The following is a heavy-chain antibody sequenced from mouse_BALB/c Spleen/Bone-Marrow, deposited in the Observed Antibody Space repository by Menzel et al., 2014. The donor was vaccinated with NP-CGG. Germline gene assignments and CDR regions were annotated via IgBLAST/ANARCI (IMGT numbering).Heavy chain of an antibody. CDR1: GYTFSNYW. CDR2: ILPGSGST. J-gene: IGHJ1*01. V-gene: IGHV1-9*01. CDR3: ARVIYWYFRC. Sequence: VKLVESGAELMKPGASVKISCKATGYTFSNYWIEWIKQRPGHGLEWIGEILPGSGSTDYNENFKVKATFTADTSSNTAYMQLSSLTSEDSAVYYCARVIYWYFRCLGRRDHGHRLL.